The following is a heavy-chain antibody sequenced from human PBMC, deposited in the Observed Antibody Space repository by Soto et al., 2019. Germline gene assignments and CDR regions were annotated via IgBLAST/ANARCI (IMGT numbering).Heavy chain of an antibody. Sequence: GGSLRLSCAASGFTFSSYAMSWVRQAPGKGLEWVSAISGSGGSTYYADSVKGRFTISRDNSKNTLYLQMNSLRAEDTAVYYCAKVPRYCSGGSCYTYFDYWGQGTLVTVSS. CDR2: ISGSGGST. D-gene: IGHD2-15*01. J-gene: IGHJ4*02. CDR1: GFTFSSYA. V-gene: IGHV3-23*01. CDR3: AKVPRYCSGGSCYTYFDY.